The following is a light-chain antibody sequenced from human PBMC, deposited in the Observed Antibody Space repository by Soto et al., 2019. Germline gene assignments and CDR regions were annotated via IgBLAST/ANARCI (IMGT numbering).Light chain of an antibody. CDR2: AVS. V-gene: IGKV1-39*01. J-gene: IGKJ5*01. Sequence: DIQMTQSPSSLSASVGDGVTITCRASQSISSYLNWYQQKPGKAPERLIYAVSTLQSGVPSRFSGSGSGTDFTLTISSLQLEDFATYYCQQSYSVPFTFGQGTRLEIK. CDR1: QSISSY. CDR3: QQSYSVPFT.